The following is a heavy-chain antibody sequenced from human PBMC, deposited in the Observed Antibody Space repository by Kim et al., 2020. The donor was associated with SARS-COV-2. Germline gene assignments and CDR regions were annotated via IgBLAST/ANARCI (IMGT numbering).Heavy chain of an antibody. Sequence: GGSLRLSCGASGFTFSTYTMNWVRLAPGKGLEWVSSISSSSSYIYYANSVKGRFTISRDNAKNSLYLQMNSLRAEDTAVYYCARDLQPDTYTSSGYVENFHHWGQGTLVTVSS. V-gene: IGHV3-21*01. J-gene: IGHJ1*01. CDR1: GFTFSTYT. D-gene: IGHD6-13*01. CDR2: ISSSSSYI. CDR3: ARDLQPDTYTSSGYVENFHH.